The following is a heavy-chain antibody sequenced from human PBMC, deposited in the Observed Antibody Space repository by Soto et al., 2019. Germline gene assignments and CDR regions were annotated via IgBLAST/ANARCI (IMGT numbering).Heavy chain of an antibody. V-gene: IGHV3-66*01. CDR2: IYRDGKT. Sequence: PGGSLRLSCAASEFTVTSVYMSWVRQAPGKGLEWVSVIYRDGKTFYADSVKGRCTISRDSSKNTVYLQMNSLTVEDTAVYYCTRERVVPAPPGGMDVWGQGT. D-gene: IGHD2-2*01. CDR3: TRERVVPAPPGGMDV. J-gene: IGHJ6*02. CDR1: EFTVTSVY.